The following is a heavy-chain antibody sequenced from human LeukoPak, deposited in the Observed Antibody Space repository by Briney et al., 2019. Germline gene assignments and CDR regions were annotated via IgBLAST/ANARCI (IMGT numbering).Heavy chain of an antibody. V-gene: IGHV1-46*01. Sequence: ASVKASCKASGYTFTRHYMNWVRQAPGQGLEWMGKINPSSGGTGYAQKFQGRVTMTRDTSTSTVYMELTGLRSADTAVYYCARDGLYCTNGVCSSDIWGQGTLVTVSS. J-gene: IGHJ3*02. CDR1: GYTFTRHY. CDR3: ARDGLYCTNGVCSSDI. D-gene: IGHD2-8*01. CDR2: INPSSGGT.